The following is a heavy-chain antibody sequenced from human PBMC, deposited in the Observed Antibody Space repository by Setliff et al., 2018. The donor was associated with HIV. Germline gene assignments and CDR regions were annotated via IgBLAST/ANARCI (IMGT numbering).Heavy chain of an antibody. D-gene: IGHD3-16*01. Sequence: GSLRLSCAASGFTFSNYAMGWVRQVPGKGLEWVASISNTGRTTYYADSAKGRFIISRDNSENTAYLQMNSLKTEDTGIYYCTASIDWGGGHIPAWGQGAPVTVSS. J-gene: IGHJ5*02. CDR2: ISNTGRTT. CDR1: GFTFSNYA. CDR3: TASIDWGGGHIPA. V-gene: IGHV3-23*01.